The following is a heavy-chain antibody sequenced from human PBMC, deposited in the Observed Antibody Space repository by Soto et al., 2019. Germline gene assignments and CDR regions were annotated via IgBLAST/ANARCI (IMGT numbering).Heavy chain of an antibody. J-gene: IGHJ4*02. Sequence: GGSLRLSCAASGFIFNNYAMNWVRQAPGKGLEWVSGISGSGRSTYYADSVKERFTVSRDNSKNTLFLQMNSLRAEDTAVYYCAKDQEITFGGVIVIPVYWGQGTLVTVSS. CDR1: GFIFNNYA. D-gene: IGHD3-16*02. CDR2: ISGSGRST. CDR3: AKDQEITFGGVIVIPVY. V-gene: IGHV3-23*01.